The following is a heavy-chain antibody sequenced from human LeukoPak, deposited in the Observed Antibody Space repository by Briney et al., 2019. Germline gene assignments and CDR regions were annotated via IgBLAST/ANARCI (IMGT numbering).Heavy chain of an antibody. V-gene: IGHV1-18*01. J-gene: IGHJ4*02. Sequence: ASVKVSCKASGYTFTSYGISWVRQAPGQGLEWMGWISAYNGNTNYAQKLQGRVTMTTDTSTSTAYMELRSLRSDDTAVYYCARTYYDFWSGYPYLIRYFDYWGQETLVTVSS. CDR2: ISAYNGNT. CDR3: ARTYYDFWSGYPYLIRYFDY. CDR1: GYTFTSYG. D-gene: IGHD3-3*01.